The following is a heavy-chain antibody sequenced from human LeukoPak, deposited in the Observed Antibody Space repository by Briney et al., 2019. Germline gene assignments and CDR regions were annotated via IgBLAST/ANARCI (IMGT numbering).Heavy chain of an antibody. CDR2: ISDSGGYT. J-gene: IGHJ1*01. CDR3: TRNSGWYGLS. CDR1: GFTFSIYA. V-gene: IGHV3-23*01. D-gene: IGHD6-19*01. Sequence: GGSLRLSCAASGFTFSIYAMTWVRQAPGKGLEWVSVISDSGGYTSYADSVKGRFTISRDNSNNTLFLHLNSLRGEDTAVYYCTRNSGWYGLSWGQGTLVTVSS.